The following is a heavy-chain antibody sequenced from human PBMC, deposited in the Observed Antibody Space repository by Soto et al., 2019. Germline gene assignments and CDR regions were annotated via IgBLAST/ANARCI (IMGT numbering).Heavy chain of an antibody. V-gene: IGHV3-23*01. Sequence: PGGSLRLSCAASGFTFSSYAMSWVRQAPGKGLEWVSAISGSGGSTYYADSVKGRFTISRDNSKNTLYLQMNSLRAEDTAVYYCAKSVPSPYCSGGSCYQPFDYWGQGTLVTVSS. CDR3: AKSVPSPYCSGGSCYQPFDY. J-gene: IGHJ4*02. CDR1: GFTFSSYA. CDR2: ISGSGGST. D-gene: IGHD2-15*01.